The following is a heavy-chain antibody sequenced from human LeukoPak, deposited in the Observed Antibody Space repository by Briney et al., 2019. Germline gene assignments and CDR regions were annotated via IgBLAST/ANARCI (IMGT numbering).Heavy chain of an antibody. V-gene: IGHV4-59*01. CDR2: IYYSGST. Sequence: SETLSLTCTVSGGSISSYYWSWIRQPPGKGLEWIGYIYYSGSTNYNPSLKSRVTISVDTSKNQFSLKLSSVTAAGTAVYYCARGIDGYNYYWGQGTLVTVSS. D-gene: IGHD5-24*01. CDR3: ARGIDGYNYY. CDR1: GGSISSYY. J-gene: IGHJ4*02.